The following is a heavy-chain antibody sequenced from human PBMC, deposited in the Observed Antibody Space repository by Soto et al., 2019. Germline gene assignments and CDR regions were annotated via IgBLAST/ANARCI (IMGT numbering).Heavy chain of an antibody. Sequence: GESLKISCQGSGYNFASYWMSWVRQMHGKGLEWMGRIDPIDSYTNYSPSFQGHVTISADKSISTAYLQWSSLKASDTDMYYCARRYCSSASCPRNYYGMDVWGKGTTVTVSS. D-gene: IGHD2-2*01. CDR3: ARRYCSSASCPRNYYGMDV. V-gene: IGHV5-10-1*01. CDR1: GYNFASYW. J-gene: IGHJ6*04. CDR2: IDPIDSYT.